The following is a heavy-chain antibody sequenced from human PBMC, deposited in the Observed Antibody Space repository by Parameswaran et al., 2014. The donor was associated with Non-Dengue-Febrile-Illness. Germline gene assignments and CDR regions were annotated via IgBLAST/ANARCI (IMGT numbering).Heavy chain of an antibody. J-gene: IGHJ4*02. Sequence: RWIRQPPGKGLEWIGEINHSGSTNYNPSLKSRVTISVDTSKNQFSLKLSSVTAADTAVYYCARVTGYFDYWGQGTLVTVSS. D-gene: IGHD3-10*01. CDR2: INHSGST. CDR3: ARVTGYFDY. V-gene: IGHV4-34*01.